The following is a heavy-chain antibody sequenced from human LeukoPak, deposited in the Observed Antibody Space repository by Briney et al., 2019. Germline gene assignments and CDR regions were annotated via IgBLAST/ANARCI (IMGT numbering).Heavy chain of an antibody. Sequence: PGGSLRLSCTASGFTFGDYAMGWFRQAPGKGLEWVGFIRSKAYGGTTEYAASVKGRFTISRDDSKSIAYLQMNSLKTEDTAVYYCTRDPAAGPDYWGQGTLVTVSS. CDR2: IRSKAYGGTT. J-gene: IGHJ4*02. CDR3: TRDPAAGPDY. D-gene: IGHD6-13*01. CDR1: GFTFGDYA. V-gene: IGHV3-49*03.